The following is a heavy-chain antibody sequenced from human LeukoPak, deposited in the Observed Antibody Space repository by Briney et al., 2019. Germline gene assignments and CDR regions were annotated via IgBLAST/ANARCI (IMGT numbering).Heavy chain of an antibody. CDR3: AKDSGITFGGSYDAFDI. V-gene: IGHV1-46*01. J-gene: IGHJ3*02. D-gene: IGHD3-16*01. Sequence: ASVKVSCKASGYTFTSYYMHWVRQAPGQGLEWMGIINPSGGSTSYAQKFQGRVTMTRDTSTSTVYMELSSLRAEDTAVYYCAKDSGITFGGSYDAFDIWGQGTMVTVSS. CDR2: INPSGGST. CDR1: GYTFTSYY.